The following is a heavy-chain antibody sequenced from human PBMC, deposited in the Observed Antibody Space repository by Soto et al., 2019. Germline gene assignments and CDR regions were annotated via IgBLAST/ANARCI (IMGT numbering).Heavy chain of an antibody. CDR2: INPNSGGT. V-gene: IGHV1-2*02. J-gene: IGHJ4*02. Sequence: ASVKVSCKASGYTFTGYYIHWVRQAPGQGLEWMGWINPNSGGTNYAQKFQGRVTMTRDTSISTAYMELSRLRSDDTAVYYCARIFGGYVPLDYWGQGTLVTVSS. D-gene: IGHD5-12*01. CDR1: GYTFTGYY. CDR3: ARIFGGYVPLDY.